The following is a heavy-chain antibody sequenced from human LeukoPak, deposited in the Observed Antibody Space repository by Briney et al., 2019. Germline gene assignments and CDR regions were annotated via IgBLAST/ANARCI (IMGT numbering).Heavy chain of an antibody. V-gene: IGHV3-23*01. J-gene: IGHJ4*02. CDR1: GFTFSSYA. CDR3: AKPRGYTYGTDY. Sequence: TGGSLRLSCAASGFTFSSYAMNWVRQAPGKGLEWVSGISGSGGSTYYADSVKGRFTISRDNFKNTLYLQMNSLRAEDTAVYYCAKPRGYTYGTDYWGQGTLVTVSS. CDR2: ISGSGGST. D-gene: IGHD5-18*01.